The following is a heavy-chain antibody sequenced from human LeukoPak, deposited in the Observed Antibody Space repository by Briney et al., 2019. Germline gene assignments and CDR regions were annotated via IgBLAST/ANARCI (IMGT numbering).Heavy chain of an antibody. CDR1: GFTFSSYA. CDR2: ISGSGGST. J-gene: IGHJ4*02. CDR3: AKSLIVIVPAAIGY. V-gene: IGHV3-23*01. Sequence: GGSLRLSCAASGFTFSSYAMSWVRQAPGKGLEWVSAISGSGGSTYYADSVKGRFTISRAKSKTTLYLQMHSLRLEDTAVYYCAKSLIVIVPAAIGYWGQGTLVTVSS. D-gene: IGHD2-2*01.